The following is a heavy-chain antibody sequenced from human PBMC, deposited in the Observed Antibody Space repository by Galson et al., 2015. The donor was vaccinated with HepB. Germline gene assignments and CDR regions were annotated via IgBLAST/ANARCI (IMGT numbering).Heavy chain of an antibody. D-gene: IGHD4-23*01. CDR3: ARPYGGNYHFDY. V-gene: IGHV3-74*01. CDR2: INNDGTTT. Sequence: SLRLSCAASGFTFSFYWMHWVRQAPRKGLVWVSRINNDGTTTNYADSVKGRFTISRDNAKNTLYLRMNSLRAEDTAVYYCARPYGGNYHFDYWGQGTLVTVSS. CDR1: GFTFSFYW. J-gene: IGHJ4*02.